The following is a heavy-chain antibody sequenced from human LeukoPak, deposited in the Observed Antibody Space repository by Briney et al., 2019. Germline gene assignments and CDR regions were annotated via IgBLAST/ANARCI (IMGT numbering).Heavy chain of an antibody. CDR1: EYAFTGYY. D-gene: IGHD6-19*01. V-gene: IGHV1-2*02. J-gene: IGHJ4*02. CDR2: INPNTGGT. Sequence: ASVKVSCKASEYAFTGYYLHWVRQAPGQGLEWMGWINPNTGGTKFAQKFQGRVTMTRDTSISTAYMELSRLRSDDTAVYYCARDQPGVGGTGSDYWGQGTLVTVSS. CDR3: ARDQPGVGGTGSDY.